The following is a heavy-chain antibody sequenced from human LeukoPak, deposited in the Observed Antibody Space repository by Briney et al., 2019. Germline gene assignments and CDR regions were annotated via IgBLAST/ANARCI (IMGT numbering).Heavy chain of an antibody. J-gene: IGHJ4*02. Sequence: PSETLSLTCSVSADSISRSSYFWGWIRQPPGKGLEWIANIYYSGNTFYNPSHKSRVTISLDRSKHQFSLELRSVTAADMAVYYCAAGIEVAGAPFDYWGQGTLVTVSS. CDR3: AAGIEVAGAPFDY. V-gene: IGHV4-39*01. CDR2: IYYSGNT. D-gene: IGHD6-19*01. CDR1: ADSISRSSYF.